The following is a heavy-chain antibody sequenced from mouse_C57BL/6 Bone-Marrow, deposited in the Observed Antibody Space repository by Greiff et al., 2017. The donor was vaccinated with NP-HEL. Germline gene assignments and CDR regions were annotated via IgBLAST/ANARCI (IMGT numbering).Heavy chain of an antibody. D-gene: IGHD1-1*01. Sequence: VQLQQPGAELVKPGASVKLSCKASGYTFTSYWMQWVKQRPGQGLEWIGEIDPSDSYTNYNQKFKGKATLTVDTSSSTAYKQLSSLTSEDSAVYYCARSDYYGSPWYFDVWGTGTTVTVSS. J-gene: IGHJ1*03. CDR2: IDPSDSYT. CDR3: ARSDYYGSPWYFDV. CDR1: GYTFTSYW. V-gene: IGHV1-50*01.